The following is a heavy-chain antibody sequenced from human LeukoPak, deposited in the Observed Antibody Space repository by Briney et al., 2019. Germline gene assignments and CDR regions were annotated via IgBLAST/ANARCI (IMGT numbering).Heavy chain of an antibody. J-gene: IGHJ4*02. Sequence: GGSLRLSCAASGFTFSSYSMNWVRQAPGKGLEWVSSISSSSSYIYYADSVKGRFTISRDNAKNSLYLQMNSLRAEDTAVYYCARGSIVWGSGSYSDYWGQGTLVTVSS. D-gene: IGHD3-10*01. CDR3: ARGSIVWGSGSYSDY. V-gene: IGHV3-21*01. CDR1: GFTFSSYS. CDR2: ISSSSSYI.